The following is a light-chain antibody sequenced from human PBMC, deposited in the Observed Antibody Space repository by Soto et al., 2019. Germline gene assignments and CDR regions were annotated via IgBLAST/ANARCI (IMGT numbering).Light chain of an antibody. J-gene: IGKJ3*01. CDR3: QQYNNLPFT. Sequence: DTPMTQSPSSLSASVGDRVTITCQASRDVSNYLNWYQQKPGKAPYLLIYGASNLQTGVPSRFSGSGSGTDFTFTISSLQPEDIATYYCQQYNNLPFTFGPGTKVYIK. CDR1: RDVSNY. CDR2: GAS. V-gene: IGKV1-33*01.